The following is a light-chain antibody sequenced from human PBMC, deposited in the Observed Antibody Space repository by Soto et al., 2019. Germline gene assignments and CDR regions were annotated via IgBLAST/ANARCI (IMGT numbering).Light chain of an antibody. CDR1: QSISSW. Sequence: DIQMTQSPSTVSESVGDRVTITCRASQSISSWLAWYQQKPGKAPNLLIYKASSLESGVPSRFSGSGSGTEFTLTISSLQPDDFATYYCQQYNIYPWTFGQGTKVDIK. CDR3: QQYNIYPWT. CDR2: KAS. V-gene: IGKV1-5*03. J-gene: IGKJ1*01.